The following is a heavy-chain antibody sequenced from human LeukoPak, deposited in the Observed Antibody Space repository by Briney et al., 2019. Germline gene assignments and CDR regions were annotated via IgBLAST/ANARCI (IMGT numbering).Heavy chain of an antibody. Sequence: ASVKVSCKASGYTFTSYYMHWVRQAPGQGLEWMGIINPSGGSTSYAQKFQGKVTMTRDTSTSTVYMELSSLRSEDTAVYYCARDGGSSYANWYFDLWGRGTLVTVSS. CDR1: GYTFTSYY. J-gene: IGHJ2*01. V-gene: IGHV1-46*01. CDR2: INPSGGST. CDR3: ARDGGSSYANWYFDL. D-gene: IGHD5-12*01.